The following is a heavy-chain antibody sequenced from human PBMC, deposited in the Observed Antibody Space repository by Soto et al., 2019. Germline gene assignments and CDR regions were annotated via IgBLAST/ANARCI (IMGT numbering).Heavy chain of an antibody. CDR2: VYYSGNT. Sequence: SETLSLTCTVSGGSISPYYWSWIRQPPGKGLEWIGYVYYSGNTNYNPSLECRVTISVDTSRNRFSLNLTSATAADTAVYYCARKGAAASYAHYYMDVWGRGTAVTVSS. CDR1: GGSISPYY. V-gene: IGHV4-59*01. J-gene: IGHJ6*03. CDR3: ARKGAAASYAHYYMDV. D-gene: IGHD6-13*01.